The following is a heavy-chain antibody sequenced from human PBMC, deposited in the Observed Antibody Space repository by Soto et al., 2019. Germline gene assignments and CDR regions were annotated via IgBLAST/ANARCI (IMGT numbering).Heavy chain of an antibody. CDR1: VERESSYW. Sequence: QTSSGERPVERESSYWMWRYHQTPGKGLEWMGIIYPGDSDTRYSPSFQGQVTISVDKPISTAYLQWSSLKASDTAIYYCTGGGGDDSGGNHYWGQGSSVTVFS. CDR3: TGGGGDDSGGNHY. J-gene: IGHJ4*02. CDR2: IYPGDSDT. V-gene: IGHV5-51*04. D-gene: IGHD4-17*01.